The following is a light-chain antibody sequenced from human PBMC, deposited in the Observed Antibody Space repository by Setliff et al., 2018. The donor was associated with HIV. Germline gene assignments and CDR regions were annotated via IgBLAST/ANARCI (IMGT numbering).Light chain of an antibody. CDR2: ENN. V-gene: IGLV1-51*02. CDR1: SSNIGNNY. J-gene: IGLJ3*02. CDR3: GTWDSSLSAPV. Sequence: SVLTQPPSVSAAPGQKVTISCSGSSSNIGNNYVSWYQQFPGTAPKLFVYENNKRPSGIPDRVSGSKSGTSATLGITGLQTGDGADYYCGTWDSSLSAPVFGGGTKVTVL.